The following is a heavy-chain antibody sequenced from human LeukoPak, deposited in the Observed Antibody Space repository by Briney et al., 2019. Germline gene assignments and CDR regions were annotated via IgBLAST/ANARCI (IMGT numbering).Heavy chain of an antibody. D-gene: IGHD3-22*01. Sequence: ASVKVSCKASGYTFTSYGINWVRQAPGQGLEWMGWISTYNSYTNYAQKLQGRVTMTTDTSTSTAYMELRSLKSDDTAVYYCARHRLPRIYYDSSGYYHNAFDIWGQGTMVTVSS. CDR2: ISTYNSYT. V-gene: IGHV1-18*01. CDR1: GYTFTSYG. J-gene: IGHJ3*02. CDR3: ARHRLPRIYYDSSGYYHNAFDI.